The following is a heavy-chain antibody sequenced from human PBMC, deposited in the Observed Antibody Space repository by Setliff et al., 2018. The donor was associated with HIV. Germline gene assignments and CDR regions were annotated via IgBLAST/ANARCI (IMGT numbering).Heavy chain of an antibody. CDR2: INPSGGRT. D-gene: IGHD2-15*01. J-gene: IGHJ6*02. CDR1: GYTFTNYY. CDR3: ARGYCSGGSCYGTYYYYGMDV. Sequence: ASVKVSCKASGYTFTNYYIHWVRQAPGQGLEWMGVINPSGGRTSYAQKFQGGLTMTRDTSRSTVYMGLSSLRSEDTAVYYCARGYCSGGSCYGTYYYYGMDVWGQGTTVTVSS. V-gene: IGHV1-46*01.